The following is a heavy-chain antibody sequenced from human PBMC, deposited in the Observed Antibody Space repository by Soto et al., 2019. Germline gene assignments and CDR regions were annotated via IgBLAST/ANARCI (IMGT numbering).Heavy chain of an antibody. J-gene: IGHJ4*02. D-gene: IGHD6-6*01. CDR3: AKLSQYSSSYYFNS. V-gene: IGHV3-23*01. CDR2: VSGLGAST. Sequence: GGSLRLSCAASGFTFNSYAMSWVRQAPGKGLEWVSGVSGLGASTYYADSVKGRFTISRDNSENTLYLQMNSLRAEDTAVYYCAKLSQYSSSYYFNSWGQGTLVTVSS. CDR1: GFTFNSYA.